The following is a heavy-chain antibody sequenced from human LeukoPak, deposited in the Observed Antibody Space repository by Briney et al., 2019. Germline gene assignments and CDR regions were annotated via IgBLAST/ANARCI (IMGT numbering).Heavy chain of an antibody. Sequence: GGSLRLSCAASGLTFSNYAMSWVRQAPGKGLEWVSGISDSGGSTHYADSVKGRFIISRDNSKNTLYLQMNSLRAEDTAVYYCAKEGDWNEDEHSEWGQGTLVTVSS. CDR2: ISDSGGST. V-gene: IGHV3-23*01. CDR3: AKEGDWNEDEHSE. CDR1: GLTFSNYA. D-gene: IGHD1-1*01. J-gene: IGHJ4*02.